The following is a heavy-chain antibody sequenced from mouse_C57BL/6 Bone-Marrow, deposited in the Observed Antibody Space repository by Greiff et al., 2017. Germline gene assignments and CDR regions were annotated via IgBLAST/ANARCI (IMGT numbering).Heavy chain of an antibody. CDR1: GYSFTDYE. D-gene: IGHD2-3*01. Sequence: VQLQQSGAELVRPGASVTLSCKASGYSFTDYEMHWVKQTPVHGLEWIGAIDPETGGTAYNQKFKGKAILTADKSSSTAYMELRSLTSEDSAVYYCTRPLYDSYCRSFDYWGQGTTLTVSS. J-gene: IGHJ2*01. CDR2: IDPETGGT. V-gene: IGHV1-15*01. CDR3: TRPLYDSYCRSFDY.